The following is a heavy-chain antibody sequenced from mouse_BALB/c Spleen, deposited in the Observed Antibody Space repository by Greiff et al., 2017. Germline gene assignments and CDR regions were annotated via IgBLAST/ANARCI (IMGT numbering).Heavy chain of an antibody. J-gene: IGHJ4*01. CDR3: NDGYYFMDY. Sequence: VQLQQSGAELVRPGASVKMSCTASGYNFTDYFMHWVKQRPEQGLEWIGWIDPENGDTEYAPKFQGKATMTADTSSNTAYLQLSSLTSEDTAVYYCNDGYYFMDYWGQGTSVTVSS. CDR1: GYNFTDYF. V-gene: IGHV14-4*02. CDR2: IDPENGDT. D-gene: IGHD2-3*01.